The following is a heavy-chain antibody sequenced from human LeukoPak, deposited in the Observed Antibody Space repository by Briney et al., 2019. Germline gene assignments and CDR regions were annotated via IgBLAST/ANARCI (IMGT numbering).Heavy chain of an antibody. Sequence: GSLRLSCAASGFTFSTYWMSWVRQPPGKGLEWIGSIYYSGSTYYNPSLKSRVTISVDTSKNQFSLKLSSVTAADTAVYYCARMLYYDFWSGYYPWFDPWGQGTLVTVSS. D-gene: IGHD3-3*01. CDR3: ARMLYYDFWSGYYPWFDP. CDR1: GFTFSTYW. CDR2: IYYSGST. J-gene: IGHJ5*02. V-gene: IGHV4-39*01.